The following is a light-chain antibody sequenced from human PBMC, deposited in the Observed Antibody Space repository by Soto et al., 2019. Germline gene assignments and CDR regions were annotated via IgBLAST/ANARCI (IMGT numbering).Light chain of an antibody. CDR2: STS. CDR3: LLYYGETQRWV. J-gene: IGLJ3*02. Sequence: QSVVTQAPSLTVSTGGTVTLTCASSTGAVTSGYYPNWFQQKPGQAPTALIYSTSTKHSSTPARFSGALLGGKFALTLSGVQPEDEAEYYCLLYYGETQRWVFGGGTKLTVL. CDR1: TGAVTSGYY. V-gene: IGLV7-43*01.